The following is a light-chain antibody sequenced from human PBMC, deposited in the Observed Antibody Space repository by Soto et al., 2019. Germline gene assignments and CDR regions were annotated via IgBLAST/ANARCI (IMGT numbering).Light chain of an antibody. CDR3: QQYNSYWT. CDR1: QSISSR. J-gene: IGKJ1*01. CDR2: KAS. V-gene: IGKV1-5*03. Sequence: DIQMTQSPSTLSASVGDRVTITCRASQSISSRLAWYQQKPGKAPKLLIYKASSLESGVPPRFSGSGSGTEFTITISSLQPDDFATYYCQQYNSYWTCGQGTNVEIK.